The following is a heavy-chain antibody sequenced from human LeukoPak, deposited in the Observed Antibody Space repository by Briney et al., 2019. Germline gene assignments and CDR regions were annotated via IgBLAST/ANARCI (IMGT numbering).Heavy chain of an antibody. Sequence: GGSLRLSCAASGFTFSNAWMSWVRQAPGKGLEWVGRTKSKNDGGTTDYAAPVKGRITISRDDSKNTMYLQMNRLKTEDTAVYYCTTGGITMIVVVITGEYYFDYWGQGTLVTVSS. CDR1: GFTFSNAW. D-gene: IGHD3-22*01. CDR2: TKSKNDGGTT. CDR3: TTGGITMIVVVITGEYYFDY. V-gene: IGHV3-15*01. J-gene: IGHJ4*02.